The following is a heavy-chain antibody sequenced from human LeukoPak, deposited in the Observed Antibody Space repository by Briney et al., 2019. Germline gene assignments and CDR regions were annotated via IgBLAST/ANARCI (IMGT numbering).Heavy chain of an antibody. CDR2: IYYSGST. J-gene: IGHJ4*02. D-gene: IGHD3-3*01. V-gene: IGHV4-39*01. CDR3: ARVNDFADY. Sequence: PSETLSLTCTVSGGSVSSSSYYWGWIRQPPGKGLEWIGSIYYSGSTYYIPSLKSRVTISVDTSKNQFSLKLTSVTAADTAVYYCARVNDFADYWGQGTLVAVSS. CDR1: GGSVSSSSYY.